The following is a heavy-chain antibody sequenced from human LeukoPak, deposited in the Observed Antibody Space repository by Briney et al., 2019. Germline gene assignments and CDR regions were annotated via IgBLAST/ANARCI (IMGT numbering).Heavy chain of an antibody. D-gene: IGHD2-15*01. CDR3: ARDRPYCSGGSCQNWFDP. J-gene: IGHJ5*02. CDR1: GGSISSSSYY. V-gene: IGHV4-39*07. Sequence: SETLSLTCTVSGGSISSSSYYWGWIRQPPGKGLEWIGSIYYSGSTYYNPSLKSRVTISVDTSKNQFSLKLSSVTAADTAVYYCARDRPYCSGGSCQNWFDPWGQGTLVTVSS. CDR2: IYYSGST.